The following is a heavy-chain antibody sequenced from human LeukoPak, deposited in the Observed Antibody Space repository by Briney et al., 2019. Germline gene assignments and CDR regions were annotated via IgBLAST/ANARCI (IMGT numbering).Heavy chain of an antibody. J-gene: IGHJ6*03. CDR2: NYYSGRT. CDR3: ARVTCGGDCRAHYYYYHMDV. D-gene: IGHD2-21*02. V-gene: IGHV4-59*08. CDR1: GGSISSDY. Sequence: PSETLSLTCTVPGGSISSDYWSWLRQPPGKGLEWLGYNYYSGRTSYNPSLKSRVTISVDASTKQFSLKLSSVTAADTAVYYCARVTCGGDCRAHYYYYHMDVGGKGTTVTISS.